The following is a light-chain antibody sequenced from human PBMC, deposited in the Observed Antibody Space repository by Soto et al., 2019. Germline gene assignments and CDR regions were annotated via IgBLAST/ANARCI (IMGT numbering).Light chain of an antibody. CDR3: QVWDSSSDHPGV. J-gene: IGLJ1*01. CDR1: NIGSKS. Sequence: SYELTQPPSVSVAPGKTVRITCGGNNIGSKSVHWYQQKPGQAPVLVIYYDSDRPSGIPERFSGSNSGNTATLTISGVEAGDEADYYCQVWDSSSDHPGVFGTGTKVTVL. V-gene: IGLV3-21*04. CDR2: YDS.